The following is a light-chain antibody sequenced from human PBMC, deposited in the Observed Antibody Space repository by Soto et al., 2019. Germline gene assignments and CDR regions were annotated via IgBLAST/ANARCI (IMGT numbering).Light chain of an antibody. Sequence: QSVLTQPPSLSGTPGQTVTISCIGSRSNIGSAIVHWYQQLPGTAPKHLIYMNSHRPSGGPDRFSAAKSGTSASLVITGLRPEDEADYFCVAWDDNLSSRVFGGGTKLTVL. CDR2: MNS. CDR3: VAWDDNLSSRV. V-gene: IGLV1-47*01. J-gene: IGLJ3*02. CDR1: RSNIGSAI.